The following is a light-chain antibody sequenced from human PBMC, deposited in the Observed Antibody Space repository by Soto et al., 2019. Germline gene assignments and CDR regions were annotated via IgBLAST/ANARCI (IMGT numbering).Light chain of an antibody. Sequence: EIVLTQSPATLSLSPGERATLSCRASQSVSSYLAWYQQKPGQAPRLLIYDASNRATGIPARFSGSGSRTDFNLTISSLDAEDFAVYYCQQRSNWPPTFGGGTKVEIK. CDR2: DAS. J-gene: IGKJ4*01. CDR3: QQRSNWPPT. V-gene: IGKV3-11*01. CDR1: QSVSSY.